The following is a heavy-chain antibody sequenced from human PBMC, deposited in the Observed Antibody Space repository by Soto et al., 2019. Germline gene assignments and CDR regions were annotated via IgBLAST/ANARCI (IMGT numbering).Heavy chain of an antibody. V-gene: IGHV2-5*02. CDR3: AHRPWYAFEP. CDR1: GFSLSTTGMG. Sequence: QITLKESGPTLVKPTQTLTLTCTFSGFSLSTTGMGVGWIRQPPGKALEWLVLIYWDGEKRYSPSLKSRLTITKDTSKNQVVLTMTNMDPVDTATYYCAHRPWYAFEPWGQGILVTVSS. D-gene: IGHD6-13*01. CDR2: IYWDGEK. J-gene: IGHJ5*02.